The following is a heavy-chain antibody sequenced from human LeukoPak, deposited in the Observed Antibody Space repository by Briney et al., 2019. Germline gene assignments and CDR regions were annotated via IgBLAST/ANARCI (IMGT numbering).Heavy chain of an antibody. V-gene: IGHV3-7*01. J-gene: IGHJ4*02. CDR1: GFTFSNYW. D-gene: IGHD4-17*01. CDR3: ARDLLYGDYVGAYFDY. CDR2: IKQDGSEK. Sequence: GGSLRLSCAASGFTFSNYWMTWVRQAPGKGLEWVANIKQDGSEKHYVDSVRGRFTISRDNTKNSLFLQLNSLRAEDTAVYYCARDLLYGDYVGAYFDYWGQGVLVTVSS.